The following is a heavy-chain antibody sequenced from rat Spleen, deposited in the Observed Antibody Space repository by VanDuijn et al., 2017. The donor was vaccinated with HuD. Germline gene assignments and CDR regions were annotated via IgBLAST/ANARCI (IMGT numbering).Heavy chain of an antibody. CDR2: MKYDGDT. D-gene: IGHD1-5*01. J-gene: IGHJ2*01. CDR1: GFSLMDYS. CDR3: TREEYRYNYFDY. V-gene: IGHV2S30*01. Sequence: QVQLKESGPGLVQPSQTLSLTCTVSGFSLMDYSVHWVRQPPGKGLEWMGRMKYDGDTYYNSALKSRLSISRDTSKSQVFLKMNSLQTEDTAIYYCTREEYRYNYFDYWGQGVMVTVSS.